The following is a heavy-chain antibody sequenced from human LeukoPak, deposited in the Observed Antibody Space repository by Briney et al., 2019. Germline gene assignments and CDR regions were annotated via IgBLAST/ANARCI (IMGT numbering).Heavy chain of an antibody. D-gene: IGHD5-12*01. CDR2: IYYSGST. CDR1: GGSISSYY. V-gene: IGHV4-59*08. J-gene: IGHJ4*02. Sequence: SETLSLTCTVSGGSISSYYWSWIRQPPGKGLEWIGYIYYSGSTNYNPSLKSRVTISVDTSKNQFSLKLSSVTAADTAVYYCARQWWLPYYFDYWGQGTLVTVSS. CDR3: ARQWWLPYYFDY.